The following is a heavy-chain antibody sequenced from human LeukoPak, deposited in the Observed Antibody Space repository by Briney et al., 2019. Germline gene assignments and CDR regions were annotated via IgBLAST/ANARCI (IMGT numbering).Heavy chain of an antibody. Sequence: GGSLRLSRAASGFTFSSYAMSWVRQAPGKGLEWVSAISGSGGSTYYADSVKGRFTISRDNSKNTLYLQMNSLRAEDTAVYYCAKASDFWSGPYDYWGQGTLVTVSS. V-gene: IGHV3-23*01. CDR2: ISGSGGST. J-gene: IGHJ4*02. CDR3: AKASDFWSGPYDY. CDR1: GFTFSSYA. D-gene: IGHD3-3*01.